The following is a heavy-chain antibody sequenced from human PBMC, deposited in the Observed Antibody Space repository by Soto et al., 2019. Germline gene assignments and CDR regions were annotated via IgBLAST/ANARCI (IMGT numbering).Heavy chain of an antibody. D-gene: IGHD2-15*01. Sequence: EVQLVESGGGLVQPGGSLRLSCAASGFTFSSYWMHWVRQAPGKGLVWVSRINSDGSSTSYADSVKGRFTISRDNAKKTLYMKMNSLRAEDTAVYYCVRTSLVVAAATREDYWGQGTLVTVSS. V-gene: IGHV3-74*01. CDR2: INSDGSST. CDR1: GFTFSSYW. CDR3: VRTSLVVAAATREDY. J-gene: IGHJ4*02.